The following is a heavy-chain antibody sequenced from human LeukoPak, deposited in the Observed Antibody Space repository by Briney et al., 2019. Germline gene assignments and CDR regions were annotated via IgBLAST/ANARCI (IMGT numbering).Heavy chain of an antibody. CDR2: ISTYNGNP. V-gene: IGHV1-18*01. J-gene: IGHJ4*02. CDR3: ARDSGRIAANFDY. CDR1: GYTFTTYG. Sequence: GASVKVSCKASGYTFTTYGISWVRQAPGQGLEWMGWISTYNGNPTYVQNLQGRVTMTTDTSTSTAYMELRSLRSDGTAVYYCARDSGRIAANFDYWGQGTLVTVSS. D-gene: IGHD6-13*01.